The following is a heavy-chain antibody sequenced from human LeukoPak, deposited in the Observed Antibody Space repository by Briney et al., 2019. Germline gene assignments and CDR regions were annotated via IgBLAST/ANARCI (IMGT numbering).Heavy chain of an antibody. V-gene: IGHV3-21*01. CDR2: ISISSSYR. CDR3: ARGRAHELHSGWYLPFDY. D-gene: IGHD6-19*01. CDR1: GFTLSSYA. Sequence: GGSLRLSCAASGFTLSSYAMSRVRQAPGKGLEWVSSISISSSYRYYADSVKGRFTISRDNAKNSLYVQMNSLRAEDTAVYYCARGRAHELHSGWYLPFDYWGQGTLVTVSS. J-gene: IGHJ4*02.